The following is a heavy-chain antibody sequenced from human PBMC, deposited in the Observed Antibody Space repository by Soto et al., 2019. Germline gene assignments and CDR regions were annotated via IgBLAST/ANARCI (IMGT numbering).Heavy chain of an antibody. CDR3: ARESRGYGSGSYYTSFFDY. J-gene: IGHJ4*02. D-gene: IGHD3-10*01. V-gene: IGHV4-34*01. Sequence: SETLSLTCAVYGGSFSGYYWSWIRQPPGKGLEWIGEINHSGSTNHNPSLKSRVTISVDTSKNQFSLKLSSVTAADTAVYYCARESRGYGSGSYYTSFFDYWGQGTLVTVS. CDR2: INHSGST. CDR1: GGSFSGYY.